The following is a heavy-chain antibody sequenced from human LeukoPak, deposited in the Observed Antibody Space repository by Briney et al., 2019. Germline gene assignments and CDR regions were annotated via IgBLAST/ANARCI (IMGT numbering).Heavy chain of an antibody. V-gene: IGHV3-33*01. CDR2: IWYDGSNE. CDR1: GFTFSSYG. D-gene: IGHD6-19*01. CDR3: ARDQQWPIVHYFDH. Sequence: GGSLRLSCAASGFTFSSYGMHCVRQTPGKGLEWVAFIWYDGSNEEYADSVKGRFTISRDNSRSTLYLQMNSLRDEDTAVYYCARDQQWPIVHYFDHWGQGILVTVSS. J-gene: IGHJ4*02.